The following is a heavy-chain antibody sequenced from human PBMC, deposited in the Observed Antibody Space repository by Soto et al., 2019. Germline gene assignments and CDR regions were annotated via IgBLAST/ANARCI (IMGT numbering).Heavy chain of an antibody. D-gene: IGHD6-19*01. Sequence: GGSLRLSCAASGFTFSSYGMHWVRQAPGKGLEWVAVISYDGSNKYYADSVKGRFTISRDNSKNTLYLQMNSLRAEDTAVYYCAKEGSGWYGGLYYYYGMDVWGQGTTVTVSS. CDR2: ISYDGSNK. CDR1: GFTFSSYG. CDR3: AKEGSGWYGGLYYYYGMDV. V-gene: IGHV3-30*18. J-gene: IGHJ6*02.